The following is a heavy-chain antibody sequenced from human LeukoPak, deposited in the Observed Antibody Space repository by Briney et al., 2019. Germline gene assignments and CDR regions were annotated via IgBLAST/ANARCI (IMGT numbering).Heavy chain of an antibody. D-gene: IGHD3-10*01. CDR3: ARDKLMTYYYGSGSYRAFDI. CDR1: GYTFTSYY. Sequence: GASVKVSCKASGYTFTSYYMHWVRQAPGQGLEWMGIINPSGGSTSYAQKFQGRVTMTRDTSTSTVYMELSSLRSEDTAVYYCARDKLMTYYYGSGSYRAFDIWGQGTMVTVSS. J-gene: IGHJ3*02. V-gene: IGHV1-46*01. CDR2: INPSGGST.